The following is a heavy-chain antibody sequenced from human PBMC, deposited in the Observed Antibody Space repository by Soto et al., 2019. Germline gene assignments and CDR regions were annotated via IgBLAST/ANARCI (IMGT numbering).Heavy chain of an antibody. J-gene: IGHJ4*02. CDR2: IHSSGST. V-gene: IGHV4-61*01. Sequence: SETLSLTCTVSDGSVSSGNYYWTWIRQPPGKGLEWIGYIHSSGSTLYNPSLKSRVFISVDTSMNQFSLKLTSVTAADTALYFCARDSLALFDSWGQGTLVTAPQ. CDR3: ARDSLALFDS. CDR1: DGSVSSGNYY. D-gene: IGHD5-12*01.